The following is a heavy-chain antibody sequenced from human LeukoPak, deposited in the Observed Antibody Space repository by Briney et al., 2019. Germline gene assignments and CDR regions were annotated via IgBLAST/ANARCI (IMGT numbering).Heavy chain of an antibody. CDR3: ARDEVGAISY. CDR1: GFTFSSYG. J-gene: IGHJ4*02. D-gene: IGHD1-26*01. V-gene: IGHV3-33*01. CDR2: IWYDGSNK. Sequence: PGGSPRLSCAASGFTFSSYGMHWVRQASGKGLEWVAVIWYDGSNKYYADSVKGRFTISRDNSKNTLYLQMNSLRAEDTAVYYCARDEVGAISYWGQGTLVTVSS.